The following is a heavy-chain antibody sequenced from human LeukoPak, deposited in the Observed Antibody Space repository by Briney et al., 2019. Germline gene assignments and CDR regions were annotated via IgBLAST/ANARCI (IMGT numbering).Heavy chain of an antibody. CDR3: ARHRGDYDSSGYYWFDP. D-gene: IGHD3-22*01. CDR1: GGSISSTTYY. CDR2: IYYSGST. V-gene: IGHV4-39*01. J-gene: IGHJ5*02. Sequence: PSETLSLTCSVSGGSISSTTYYWAWIRQAPRKGLEWIGTIYYSGSTYYNPSLKSRVTISVDTSNNQFSLKLRSVTAADTAVYYCARHRGDYDSSGYYWFDPWSQGTLVTVSS.